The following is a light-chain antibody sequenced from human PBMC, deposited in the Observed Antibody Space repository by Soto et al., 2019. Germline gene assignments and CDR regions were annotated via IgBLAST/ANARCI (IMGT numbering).Light chain of an antibody. V-gene: IGKV1-8*01. CDR2: AAS. Sequence: IRMTQSPSSFSASTGDRVTITCRASQGISSYLAWYQQKPGKAPKLLIYAASTLQSGVPSRFSGSGSWTDFTLTISGLQSEDFATYYCQQYYSYAWTFGQGTKVEIK. J-gene: IGKJ1*01. CDR1: QGISSY. CDR3: QQYYSYAWT.